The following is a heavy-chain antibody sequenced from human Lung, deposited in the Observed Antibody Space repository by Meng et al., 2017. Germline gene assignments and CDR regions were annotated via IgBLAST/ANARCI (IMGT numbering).Heavy chain of an antibody. CDR2: INPSGGDT. Sequence: QVQLVQSGAEVKNPGASVKVSCKASGYTFTRHWMHWVRQAPGQGLEWMGIINPSGGDTMYEQKFQGRITITSDTSTATVYMELSSLRSEDTAVYYCARGTPGRSYSDYWGPGTLVTVSS. D-gene: IGHD3-10*01. CDR3: ARGTPGRSYSDY. J-gene: IGHJ4*02. V-gene: IGHV1-46*01. CDR1: GYTFTRHW.